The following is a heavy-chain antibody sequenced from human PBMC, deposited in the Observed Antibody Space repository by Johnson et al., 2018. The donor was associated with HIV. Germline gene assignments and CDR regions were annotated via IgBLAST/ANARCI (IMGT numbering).Heavy chain of an antibody. CDR1: GFTFDDYG. Sequence: VQLMESGGGVVRPGGSLRLSCAASGFTFDDYGMSWVRQAPGKGLEWVANIKQDGSEKYYVDSVKGRFTISRDNSKNTLYLQMNSLRAEDTAVYYCARETYGGNSGAFDIWGQGTMVTVSS. J-gene: IGHJ3*02. V-gene: IGHV3-7*01. CDR3: ARETYGGNSGAFDI. D-gene: IGHD4-23*01. CDR2: IKQDGSEK.